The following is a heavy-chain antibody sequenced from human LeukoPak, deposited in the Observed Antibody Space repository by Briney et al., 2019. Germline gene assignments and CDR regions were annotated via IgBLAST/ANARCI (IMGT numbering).Heavy chain of an antibody. V-gene: IGHV3-49*04. D-gene: IGHD3-10*01. CDR2: VRSKAYGGTT. J-gene: IGHJ4*02. CDR1: GFTFSRNW. CDR3: TRTSRGWFGNSYFDY. Sequence: GGSLRLSCAASGFTFSRNWMSWVRQAPGKGLEWVGFVRSKAYGGTTEYAASVKGRFTISRDDSKSIAYLQMNSLKTEDTAVYYCTRTSRGWFGNSYFDYWGQGTLVTVSS.